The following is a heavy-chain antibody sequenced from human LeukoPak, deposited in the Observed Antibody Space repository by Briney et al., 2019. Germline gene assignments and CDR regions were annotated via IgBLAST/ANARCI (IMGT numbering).Heavy chain of an antibody. V-gene: IGHV3-7*03. J-gene: IGHJ4*02. Sequence: GGSLRLSCTASGFTFSSYWMSWVRQAPGKGLEWVAHIKKDGSEKYYVDSVKGRFTISRDNSNNTVYLQMNSLRAEDTAVYYCAKDQSRVGASDPFDYWGQGMQVGVSS. D-gene: IGHD1-26*01. CDR3: AKDQSRVGASDPFDY. CDR1: GFTFSSYW. CDR2: IKKDGSEK.